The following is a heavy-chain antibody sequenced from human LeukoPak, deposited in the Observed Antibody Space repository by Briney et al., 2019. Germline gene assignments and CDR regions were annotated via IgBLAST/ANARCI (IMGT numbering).Heavy chain of an antibody. CDR3: ATTPTNSRGWFDP. V-gene: IGHV1-8*01. D-gene: IGHD2-8*01. Sequence: ASVKVSCKASGYTLTSYDINWVRQATGQGLEWVGWMNVKSGNTGYAQKFQGRVTMTRNTSISTAYIELSSLKSEDTAVYYCATTPTNSRGWFDPWGQGSLVTVSS. J-gene: IGHJ5*02. CDR1: GYTLTSYD. CDR2: MNVKSGNT.